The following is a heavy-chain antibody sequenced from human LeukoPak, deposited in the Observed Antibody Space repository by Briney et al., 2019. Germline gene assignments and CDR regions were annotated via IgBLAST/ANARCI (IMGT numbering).Heavy chain of an antibody. CDR2: ISGSSGST. CDR1: GFTFSSHA. Sequence: GGSLRLSCAASGFTFSSHAMSWVRQAPGKGLEWVSAISGSSGSTYYADSVKGRFTISRDNSKNTLYLQMNSLRAEDTAVYYCAKDHCSSTSCSPSEFDPWGQGTLVTVSS. V-gene: IGHV3-23*01. D-gene: IGHD2-2*01. CDR3: AKDHCSSTSCSPSEFDP. J-gene: IGHJ5*02.